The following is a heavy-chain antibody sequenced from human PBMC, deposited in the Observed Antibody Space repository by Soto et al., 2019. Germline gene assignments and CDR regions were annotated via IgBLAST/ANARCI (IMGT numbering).Heavy chain of an antibody. CDR2: IYYSGST. Sequence: SETLSLTCTVSGGSISSYYWSWIRQPPGKGLEWIGYIYYSGSTNYNPSLKSRVTISVDTSKNQFSLKLSSVTAADTAVYYCARAHYDFWNWFAPWGQGTLVTVSS. J-gene: IGHJ5*02. D-gene: IGHD3-3*01. CDR3: ARAHYDFWNWFAP. V-gene: IGHV4-59*01. CDR1: GGSISSYY.